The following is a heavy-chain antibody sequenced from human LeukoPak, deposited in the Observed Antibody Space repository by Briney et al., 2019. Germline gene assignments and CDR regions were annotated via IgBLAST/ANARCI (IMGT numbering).Heavy chain of an antibody. D-gene: IGHD1-26*01. V-gene: IGHV3-13*01. CDR3: AREGVGATRSSFDY. CDR1: GFTFSGYD. J-gene: IGHJ4*02. Sequence: GGSLRLSCAASGFTFSGYDMHWVRQATGKGLEWVSAIGTAGDTYYPGSVKGRFTISRENAKNSLYLQMNSLRAEDTAVYYCAREGVGATRSSFDYWGQGTLVTVSS. CDR2: IGTAGDT.